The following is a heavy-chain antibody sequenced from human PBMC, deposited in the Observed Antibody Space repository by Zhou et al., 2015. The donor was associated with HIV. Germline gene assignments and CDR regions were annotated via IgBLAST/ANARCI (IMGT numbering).Heavy chain of an antibody. V-gene: IGHV1-2*06. J-gene: IGHJ6*03. CDR1: GYTFTGYY. CDR2: INPNSGGT. D-gene: IGHD2-15*01. CDR3: ARGAYCSGGSCYSLHYYYMDV. Sequence: QVQLVQSGAEVKKPGASVKVSCKASGYTFTGYYMHWVRQAPGQGLEWMGRINPNSGGTNYAQKFQGRVTMTRDTSISTAYMELSRLRSDDTAVYYCARGAYCSGGSCYSLHYYYMDVWGKGTTVTVSS.